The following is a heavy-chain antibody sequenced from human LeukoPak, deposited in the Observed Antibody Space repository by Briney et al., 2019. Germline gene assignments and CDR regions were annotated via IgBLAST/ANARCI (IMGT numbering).Heavy chain of an antibody. J-gene: IGHJ6*03. V-gene: IGHV1-8*03. CDR3: ARGRARLRYFDWLSLGYYYMDV. CDR2: MNPNSGNT. D-gene: IGHD3-9*01. Sequence: WASVKVSCKASGYTFTGYYMHWVRQAPGQGLEWMGWMNPNSGNTGYAQKFQGRVTITRNTSISTAYMELSSLRSEDTAVYYCARGRARLRYFDWLSLGYYYMDVWGKGTTVTVSS. CDR1: GYTFTGYY.